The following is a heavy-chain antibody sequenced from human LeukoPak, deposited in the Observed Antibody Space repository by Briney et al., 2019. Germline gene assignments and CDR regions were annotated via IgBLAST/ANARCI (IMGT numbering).Heavy chain of an antibody. D-gene: IGHD1-26*01. V-gene: IGHV4-34*01. CDR3: ARVVGHYYYMDV. CDR1: GGSFSGYY. Sequence: SETLSLTCAVYGGSFSGYYWSWIRQSPGKGLEWIAEINHSGSANYNPSLKSRVTISVDTSKNQFSLKVRSVTAADTAVYCCARVVGHYYYMDVWGNGTTITVFS. CDR2: INHSGSA. J-gene: IGHJ6*03.